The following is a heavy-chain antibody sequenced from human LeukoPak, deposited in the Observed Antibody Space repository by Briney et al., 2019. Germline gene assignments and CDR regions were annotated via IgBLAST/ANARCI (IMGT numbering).Heavy chain of an antibody. J-gene: IGHJ4*02. V-gene: IGHV1-46*01. CDR3: ARDRSGPRGIFDY. Sequence: ASLKVSCKAYVYTFTSYYIHWVRQTPGQGLEWIGIIKASGGRIRYAWKFQGRVNMTRDMSTSTVYMELSRLRSEDTAVYYCARDRSGPRGIFDYWGQGTLVTVSS. CDR2: IKASGGRI. CDR1: VYTFTSYY. D-gene: IGHD1-26*01.